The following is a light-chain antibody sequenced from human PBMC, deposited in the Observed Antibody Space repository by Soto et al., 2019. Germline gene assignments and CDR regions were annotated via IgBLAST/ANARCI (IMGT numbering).Light chain of an antibody. V-gene: IGKV1-39*01. CDR3: QQSYTTPLT. CDR2: DAS. Sequence: DIQMTQSPFSLSASVGDRVTITCRASQIISTYLNWYQQKPGKAPKLVIYDASTLQTRVPSRFSGSGSGTDFTLTISSLQPEDFATYYCQQSYTTPLTFGGGTKLEIK. CDR1: QIISTY. J-gene: IGKJ4*01.